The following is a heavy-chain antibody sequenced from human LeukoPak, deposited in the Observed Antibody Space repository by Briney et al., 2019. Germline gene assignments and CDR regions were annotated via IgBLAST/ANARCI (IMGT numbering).Heavy chain of an antibody. CDR3: ARDYCSGGSCFFN. CDR2: ISWNSGSI. V-gene: IGHV3-9*01. D-gene: IGHD2-15*01. Sequence: PGRSLRLSCAASGFTFDDYAMHWVRQAPGKGLEWVSGISWNSGSIGYADSVKGRFTISRDNAKNSLYLQMNSLRAEDTAVYFCARDYCSGGSCFFNWGQGTLVTVSS. J-gene: IGHJ4*02. CDR1: GFTFDDYA.